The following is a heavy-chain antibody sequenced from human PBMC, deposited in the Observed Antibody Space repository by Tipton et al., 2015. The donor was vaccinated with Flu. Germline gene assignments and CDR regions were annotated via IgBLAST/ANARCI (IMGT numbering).Heavy chain of an antibody. V-gene: IGHV4-59*12. CDR1: GGSISSYY. CDR3: AREGRNSGGLDY. Sequence: TLSLTCTVSGGSISSYYWSWIRQPPGKGLEWIGYIYYNGNTNYNPSLKSRVTISVDTSKNQFSLKLSSVTAADTAVYFCAREGRNSGGLDYWGQGTLVTVSS. CDR2: IYYNGNT. J-gene: IGHJ4*02. D-gene: IGHD1-26*01.